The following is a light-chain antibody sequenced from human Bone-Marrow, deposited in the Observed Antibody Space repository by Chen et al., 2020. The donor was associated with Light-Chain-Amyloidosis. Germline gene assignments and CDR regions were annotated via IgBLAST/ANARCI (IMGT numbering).Light chain of an antibody. J-gene: IGLJ2*01. CDR1: KTNIGADND. V-gene: IGLV1-40*01. CDR3: QSYDSSLSGYVV. Sequence: QSVLTQPPSVSGAPGQRVTISRTASKTNIGADNDVYWYQQVPGTAPKLLIYGNSHRPSGVPDRFSGSKSGTSAFLAITGLQAEDEAEYYCQSYDSSLSGYVVFGGGTKLTVL. CDR2: GNS.